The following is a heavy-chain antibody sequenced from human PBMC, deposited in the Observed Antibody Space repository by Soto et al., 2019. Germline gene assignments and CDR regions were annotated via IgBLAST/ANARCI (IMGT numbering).Heavy chain of an antibody. J-gene: IGHJ6*02. Sequence: GGSMRLSFAAAGFSFSHAWMTWVRQAPGKGLEWVGHISSRVHGATADYAAPVKGRFTISRDDSESTLYLEMNSLKTEDTGIYYCTTRGNYYYYYGIDAWGQGTTVTVSS. CDR1: GFSFSHAW. D-gene: IGHD3-10*01. CDR3: TTRGNYYYYYGIDA. CDR2: ISSRVHGATA. V-gene: IGHV3-15*01.